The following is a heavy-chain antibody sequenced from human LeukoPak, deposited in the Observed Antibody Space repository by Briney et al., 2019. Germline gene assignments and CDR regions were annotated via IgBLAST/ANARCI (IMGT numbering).Heavy chain of an antibody. CDR1: GGSISSGGCY. CDR3: ARGGITGTSRFLDY. D-gene: IGHD1-7*01. J-gene: IGHJ4*02. V-gene: IGHV4-31*03. Sequence: SETLSLTCTVSGGSISSGGCYWSWLRQHPGKGLEWIGYIYYSGSTYYNPSLKSRVTISVDTSKNQFSLKLSSVTAADTAVYYCARGGITGTSRFLDYWGQGTLVTVSS. CDR2: IYYSGST.